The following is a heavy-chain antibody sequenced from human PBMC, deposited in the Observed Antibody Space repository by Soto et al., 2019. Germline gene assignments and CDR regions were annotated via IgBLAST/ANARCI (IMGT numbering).Heavy chain of an antibody. D-gene: IGHD3-16*02. CDR2: ISWNSGSI. J-gene: IGHJ4*02. V-gene: IGHV3-9*01. Sequence: EVQLVESGGGLVQPGRSLRLSCAASGFTFDDYAMHWVRQAPGKGLEWVSGISWNSGSIGYADSVKGRFTISRDNAKNSLYLQMNSLRAEDTALYYCAKDSDYVWGSYRSPFDYWGQGTLVTVSS. CDR3: AKDSDYVWGSYRSPFDY. CDR1: GFTFDDYA.